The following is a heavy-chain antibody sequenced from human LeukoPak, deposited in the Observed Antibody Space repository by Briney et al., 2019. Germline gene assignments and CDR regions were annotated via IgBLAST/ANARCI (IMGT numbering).Heavy chain of an antibody. CDR2: IFYSGST. J-gene: IGHJ4*02. CDR1: SGSISTSNYY. D-gene: IGHD3-10*01. V-gene: IGHV4-39*07. Sequence: PSETLSLTCTVSSGSISTSNYYWGWVRQPPGKALEWIGNIFYSGSTYYSPSLKSRVTISVDNSKNHFSLELSSLTAADTAVYYCVRDGGKGSEFWGQGTLVTVSS. CDR3: VRDGGKGSEF.